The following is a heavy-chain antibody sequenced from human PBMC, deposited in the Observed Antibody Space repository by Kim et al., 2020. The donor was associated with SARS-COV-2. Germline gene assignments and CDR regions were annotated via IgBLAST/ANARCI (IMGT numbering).Heavy chain of an antibody. CDR2: IWYDGSNK. Sequence: GGSLRLSCAASGFTFSSYGMHWVRQAPGKGLEWVAVIWYDGSNKYYADSVKGRFTISRDNSKNTLYLQMNSLRAEYTAVYYCARGKSYYDILTGYYPNFDYWGQGTLVTVSS. CDR3: ARGKSYYDILTGYYPNFDY. CDR1: GFTFSSYG. V-gene: IGHV3-33*01. D-gene: IGHD3-9*01. J-gene: IGHJ4*02.